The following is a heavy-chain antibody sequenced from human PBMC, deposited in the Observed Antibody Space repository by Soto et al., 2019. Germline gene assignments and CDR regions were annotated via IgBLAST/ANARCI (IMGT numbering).Heavy chain of an antibody. CDR1: GGTFSSYA. Sequence: GASVKVSCKASGGTFSSYAISWVRQAPGQRLEWMGGIIPIFGTANYAQKFQGRVTITADESTSTAYMELSSLRSEDTAVYYCAGGKDTAMDPDSLGDGILVSV. CDR3: AGGKDTAMDPDS. V-gene: IGHV1-69*13. D-gene: IGHD5-18*01. J-gene: IGHJ5*01. CDR2: IIPIFGTA.